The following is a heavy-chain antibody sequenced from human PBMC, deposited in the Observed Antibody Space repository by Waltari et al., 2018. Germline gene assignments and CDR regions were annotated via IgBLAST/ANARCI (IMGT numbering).Heavy chain of an antibody. J-gene: IGHJ3*02. D-gene: IGHD6-13*01. CDR2: IYYSGIT. CDR1: SGSIPTYGYY. Sequence: LQLQESGPGLVKPSETLSLTCTVPSGSIPTYGYYWGWIRHPPGKGLEWIGSIYYSGITYYDPSLESRVIISIDTSESRISLRLNSVTAADTAVYYCAVGRGIFDIWGQGTVVTVSS. CDR3: AVGRGIFDI. V-gene: IGHV4-39*01.